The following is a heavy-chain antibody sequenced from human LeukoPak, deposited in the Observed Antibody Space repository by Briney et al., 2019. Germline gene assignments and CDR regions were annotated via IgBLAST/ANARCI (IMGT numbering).Heavy chain of an antibody. CDR1: GYSISSGYY. CDR2: IYHGGST. J-gene: IGHJ4*02. CDR3: ARDGWFGEVFEG. D-gene: IGHD3-10*01. V-gene: IGHV4-38-2*02. Sequence: PSETLSLTCTVSGYSISSGYYWGWIRQSPGKGLEWIGSIYHGGSTYYNPSLRRRVIVSVDTSKNHFSLKMSSVTAADTAVYYCARDGWFGEVFEGWGQGTLVTVSS.